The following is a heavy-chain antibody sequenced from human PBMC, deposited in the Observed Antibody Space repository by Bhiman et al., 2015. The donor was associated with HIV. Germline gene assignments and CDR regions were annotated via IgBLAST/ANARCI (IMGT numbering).Heavy chain of an antibody. CDR2: ISSSGYYI. D-gene: IGHD1-26*01. V-gene: IGHV3-21*01. Sequence: EVQLVESGGGLVKPGGSLRLSCAASGFTFSTFSMNWVRQAPGKGLEWVSSISSSGYYIYYADSLKGRLTISRDNAKNSLYLQMDSLRAEDTAVYFCARDPGGSYFDYWGQGTLVTVSS. CDR3: ARDPGGSYFDY. J-gene: IGHJ4*02. CDR1: GFTFSTFS.